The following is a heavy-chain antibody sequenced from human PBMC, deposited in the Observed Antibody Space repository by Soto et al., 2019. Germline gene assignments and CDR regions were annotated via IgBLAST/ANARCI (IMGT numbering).Heavy chain of an antibody. J-gene: IGHJ3*02. Sequence: GGSLRLSCAASGFTFSSYSMSWVRQAPGKGLEWVSSISSSSSNIYYADSVKGRFTISRDNSKNTLYLQMNSLRAEDTAVYYCARDATVRYSYGKRDAFDIWGQGTMVTVS. CDR1: GFTFSSYS. D-gene: IGHD5-18*01. V-gene: IGHV3-21*01. CDR3: ARDATVRYSYGKRDAFDI. CDR2: ISSSSSNI.